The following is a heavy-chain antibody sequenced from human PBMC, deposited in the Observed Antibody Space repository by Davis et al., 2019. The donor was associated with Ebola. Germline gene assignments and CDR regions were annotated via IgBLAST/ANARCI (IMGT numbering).Heavy chain of an antibody. Sequence: GSLRLSCTVSGGSISSYYWSWIRQPPGKGLEWIGYIYYSGRTNYNPSLKSRVTISVDTSKNQFSLKLSSVTAADTAVYYCAREIGRSGNCSSTSCSYYYYGMDVWGQGTTVTVSS. D-gene: IGHD2-2*01. CDR2: IYYSGRT. V-gene: IGHV4-59*01. CDR3: AREIGRSGNCSSTSCSYYYYGMDV. J-gene: IGHJ6*02. CDR1: GGSISSYY.